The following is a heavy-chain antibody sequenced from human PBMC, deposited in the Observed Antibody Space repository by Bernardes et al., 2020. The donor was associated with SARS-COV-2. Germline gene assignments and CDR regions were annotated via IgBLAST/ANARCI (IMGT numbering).Heavy chain of an antibody. CDR1: GFTFRSYA. CDR2: ISGSGGST. D-gene: IGHD2-15*01. J-gene: IGHJ4*02. CDR3: ATPITEGVVVVAAYYFDY. V-gene: IGHV3-23*01. Sequence: GGSLRLSCAASGFTFRSYAMSWVRQAPGQGLEWVSAISGSGGSTYYADSVKGRFTISRDNSKNTLYLQMNSLRAEDTAVYYCATPITEGVVVVAAYYFDYWGQGTLVTGSS.